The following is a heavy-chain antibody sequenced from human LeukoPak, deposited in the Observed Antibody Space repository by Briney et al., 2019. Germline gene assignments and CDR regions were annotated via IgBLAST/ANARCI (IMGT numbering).Heavy chain of an antibody. Sequence: GGSLRLSCAASGFTFSSYAMSWVRQAPGKGLEWVSAISGSGGSTYYADSVKGRFTISRDNSKNTLYLQMNSLRAEDTAVYYCAKDRVEYDSSGPAGTFDYWGQGTLVTVS. V-gene: IGHV3-23*01. J-gene: IGHJ4*02. CDR1: GFTFSSYA. CDR3: AKDRVEYDSSGPAGTFDY. D-gene: IGHD3-22*01. CDR2: ISGSGGST.